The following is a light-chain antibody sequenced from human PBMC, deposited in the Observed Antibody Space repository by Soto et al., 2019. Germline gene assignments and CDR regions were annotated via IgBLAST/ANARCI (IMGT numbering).Light chain of an antibody. V-gene: IGLV2-14*01. CDR2: EVR. CDR3: CSYAGSKNYYL. CDR1: MRDVGAYNL. Sequence: QSVLTQPACVSGSAGQSITISCAGTMRDVGAYNLVSWYQQHPGTAPKLITYEVRNRPSGISSRFSGSRSGNTASLTISGLQPEDEVDYYCCSYAGSKNYYLFGNGTKVTVL. J-gene: IGLJ1*01.